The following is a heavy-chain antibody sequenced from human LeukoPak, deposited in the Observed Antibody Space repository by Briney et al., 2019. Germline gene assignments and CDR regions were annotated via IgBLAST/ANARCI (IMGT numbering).Heavy chain of an antibody. CDR2: INHSGST. V-gene: IGHV4-34*01. Sequence: SETLSLTCAVYGGSFSGYYWSWIRQPPGKGLEWIWEINHSGSTNYNPSLKSRVTISVDTSKNQFSLKLSSVTAADTAVYYCAGWRYDYVWGSYRSQPFDYWGQGTLVTVSS. CDR1: GGSFSGYY. J-gene: IGHJ4*02. CDR3: AGWRYDYVWGSYRSQPFDY. D-gene: IGHD3-16*02.